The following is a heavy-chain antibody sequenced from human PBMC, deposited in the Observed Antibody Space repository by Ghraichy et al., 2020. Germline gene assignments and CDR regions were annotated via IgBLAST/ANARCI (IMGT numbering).Heavy chain of an antibody. CDR1: GFSLKTNGVG. V-gene: IGHV2-5*02. CDR2: IFWDDGK. J-gene: IGHJ4*02. D-gene: IGHD3-16*01. CDR3: VYRDPTITFIHY. Sequence: SGPTLVKPTQALTLTCTFSGFSLKTNGVGVAWVRQPPGKALEWLAVIFWDDGKHYSHTLKARLTITKDTSKNQVDLSMTNMDAVYTATYYCVYRDPTITFIHYWCQGTLVTVSP.